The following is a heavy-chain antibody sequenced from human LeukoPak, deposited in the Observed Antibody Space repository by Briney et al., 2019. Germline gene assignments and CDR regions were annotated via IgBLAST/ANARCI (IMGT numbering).Heavy chain of an antibody. Sequence: GGSLRLSCAASGFTFSSYSMNWVRQAPGKGVEWVSYISSSSSTIYYADSVKGRFTISRDNAKNSLYLQMNSLRAGDTAVYYCARESDIVVVPAALDYWGQGTLVTVSS. D-gene: IGHD2-2*01. V-gene: IGHV3-48*01. CDR1: GFTFSSYS. J-gene: IGHJ4*02. CDR2: ISSSSSTI. CDR3: ARESDIVVVPAALDY.